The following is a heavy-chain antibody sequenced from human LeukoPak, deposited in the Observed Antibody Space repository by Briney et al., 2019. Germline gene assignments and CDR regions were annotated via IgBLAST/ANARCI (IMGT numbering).Heavy chain of an antibody. D-gene: IGHD1-26*01. V-gene: IGHV1-46*01. CDR1: GYTFTSYY. Sequence: ASVKVSCKASGYTFTSYYMHWVRQAPGQGLEGMGIINPSGGSTSYAQKFQGRVTMTRDTSTSTVYMELSSLRSEDTAVYYCAREEWELAFDYWGQGTLVTVSS. CDR3: AREEWELAFDY. J-gene: IGHJ4*02. CDR2: INPSGGST.